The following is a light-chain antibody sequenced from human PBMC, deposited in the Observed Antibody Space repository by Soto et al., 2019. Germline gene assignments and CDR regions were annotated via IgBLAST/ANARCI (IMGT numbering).Light chain of an antibody. CDR3: SSYTSSSTVV. CDR2: DVT. Sequence: QSALTQPASVSGSPGQSVTISCSGSSSDVGAYNYVSWYQRHPGKAPKLMIYDVTNRPSGVSNRFSGSKSGNAASLTISGLQAEDEADYFCSSYTSSSTVVFGGGTKVTVL. V-gene: IGLV2-14*01. CDR1: SSDVGAYNY. J-gene: IGLJ3*02.